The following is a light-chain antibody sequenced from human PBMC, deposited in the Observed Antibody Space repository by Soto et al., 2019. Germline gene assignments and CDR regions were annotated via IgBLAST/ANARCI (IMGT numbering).Light chain of an antibody. CDR3: HQYGSTPFT. V-gene: IGKV3-20*01. CDR2: GAS. Sequence: IVLTQSPGTLSLSPGDRATLSCRASQSVSTNYLAWYQQKLGQATRLLIYGASSRATGLPDRFSGNGSGTDFTLTISRLEPEDFAVYYCHQYGSTPFTFGPGTKVDIK. CDR1: QSVSTNY. J-gene: IGKJ3*01.